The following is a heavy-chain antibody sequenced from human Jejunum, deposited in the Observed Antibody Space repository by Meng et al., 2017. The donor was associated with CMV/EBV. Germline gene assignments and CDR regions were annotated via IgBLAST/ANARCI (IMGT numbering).Heavy chain of an antibody. V-gene: IGHV4-30-4*08. CDR2: IYYSGTT. J-gene: IGHJ4*02. CDR3: ARAPPGEFFDY. D-gene: IGHD3-10*01. Sequence: VSGSSITSDNYHWSWIRQSPGKGLEWIGYIYYSGTTYYNPSLKSRLSISVDTSRTQFFLRLSSVTAADTAVYYCARAPPGEFFDYWGRGTLVTVSS. CDR1: GSSITSDNYH.